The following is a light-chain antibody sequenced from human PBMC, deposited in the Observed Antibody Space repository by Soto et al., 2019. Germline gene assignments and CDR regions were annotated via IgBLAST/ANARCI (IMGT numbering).Light chain of an antibody. CDR2: RND. Sequence: QSALAQPPSASGTPGQRVTISCSGSSSYIGSKYVYWYQQLPGTAPKLLIYRNDQRPSRISDRFSGSKSGTSASLAISGLRSEDEADYYCAAWDDSLSGYVFGTGTKSPS. J-gene: IGLJ1*01. V-gene: IGLV1-47*01. CDR1: SSYIGSKY. CDR3: AAWDDSLSGYV.